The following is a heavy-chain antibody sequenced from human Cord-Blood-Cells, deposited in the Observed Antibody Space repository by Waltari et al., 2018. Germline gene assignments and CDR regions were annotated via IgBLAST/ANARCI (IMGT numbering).Heavy chain of an antibody. D-gene: IGHD6-13*01. J-gene: IGHJ5*02. CDR1: GGTFSSYA. V-gene: IGHV1-69*01. CDR3: ARVGSIAATTNWFDP. CDR2: IIPIFGTA. Sequence: QVQLVQSGAEVKKPGSSVKVSCKASGGTFSSYAIRWVRQARGQGLEWMGGIIPIFGTANYAQKFQGRVTITADESTSTAYMELSSLRSEDTAVYYCARVGSIAATTNWFDPWGQGTLVTVSS.